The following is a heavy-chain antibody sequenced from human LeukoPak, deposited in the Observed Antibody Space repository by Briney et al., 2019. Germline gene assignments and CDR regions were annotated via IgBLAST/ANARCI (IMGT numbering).Heavy chain of an antibody. CDR3: ARDSRNHRIAAAGT. CDR2: IYTSGSS. J-gene: IGHJ5*02. Sequence: SETLSLTCSVSGVSISSFYWSWIRQPAGKGLEWIGRIYTSGSSNYNPSLKSRVTMSVDTSKDHFSLKLSSVTAADTAVYYCARDSRNHRIAAAGTWGQGTLVTVSS. CDR1: GVSISSFY. D-gene: IGHD6-13*01. V-gene: IGHV4-4*07.